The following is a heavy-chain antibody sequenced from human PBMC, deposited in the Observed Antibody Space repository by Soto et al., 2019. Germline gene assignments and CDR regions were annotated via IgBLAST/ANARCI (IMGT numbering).Heavy chain of an antibody. CDR2: IYYSGST. CDR3: ARDPPPR. Sequence: QVQLQESGPGLVKPSETLSLTCTVSGGSISSYYWSWIRQPPGKGLEWIGYIYYSGSTNYNPALKTRVTTSVDTTKNQSSLKLSSVTAADTAVYYCARDPPPRWGQGTMVTVSS. CDR1: GGSISSYY. J-gene: IGHJ3*01. V-gene: IGHV4-59*01.